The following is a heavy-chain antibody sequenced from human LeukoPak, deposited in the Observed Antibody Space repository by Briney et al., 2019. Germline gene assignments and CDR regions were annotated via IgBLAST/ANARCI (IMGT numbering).Heavy chain of an antibody. CDR3: ARGFYGSGSYSPPYYYMDV. V-gene: IGHV4-61*02. CDR1: GGSISSGSYY. CDR2: IYTSGST. J-gene: IGHJ6*03. Sequence: PSETLSLTCTVSGGSISSGSYYWSWIRQPAGKGLEWIGRIYTSGSTNYNPSLKSRVTISVDTSKNQFSLKLSSVTAADPAVYYCARGFYGSGSYSPPYYYMDVWGKGTTVTIPS. D-gene: IGHD3-10*01.